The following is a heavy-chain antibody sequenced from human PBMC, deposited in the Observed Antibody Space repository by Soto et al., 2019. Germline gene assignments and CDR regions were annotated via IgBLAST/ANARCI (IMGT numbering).Heavy chain of an antibody. CDR2: INPATGAA. D-gene: IGHD3-3*01. Sequence: QLHLVQSGAVVKKPGASVTVSCSASGYPVTAYYMHWVRQAPGRGLEWMGGINPATGAAKYTQTSQGSVTLAGETSTRTVFMELSGLTSEDTAVFYCARGGGVGVAGSAAFDMWGQGTLVTVSS. J-gene: IGHJ3*02. CDR3: ARGGGVGVAGSAAFDM. CDR1: GYPVTAYY. V-gene: IGHV1-46*03.